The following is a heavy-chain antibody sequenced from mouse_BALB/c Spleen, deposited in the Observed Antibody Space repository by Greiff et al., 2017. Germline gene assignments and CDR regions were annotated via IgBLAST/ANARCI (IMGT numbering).Heavy chain of an antibody. D-gene: IGHD2-2*01. CDR2: ICPGDGDT. V-gene: IGHV1-80*01. J-gene: IGHJ2*01. CDR3: ARAGGYPHSFDY. CDR1: GFAFSSYW. Sequence: VQLQESGAELVRPGASVKISCKASGFAFSSYWMNWVQQRPGQGLEWIGQICPGDGDTNYNGKFKGKATLTADKSSSTAYMQLSSLTSEDSAVYFCARAGGYPHSFDYWGQGTTLTVSA.